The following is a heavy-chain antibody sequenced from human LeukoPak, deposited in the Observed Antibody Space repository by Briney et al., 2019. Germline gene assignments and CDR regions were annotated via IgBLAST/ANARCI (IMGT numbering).Heavy chain of an antibody. Sequence: SETLSHTCAVSGGSISSGGYSWSWIRQPPGKGLEWIGYIYHSGSTYYNPSLKSRVTISVDRSKNQFSLKLSSVTAADTAVYYCARAVHGSGSENNWFDPWGQGTLVTVSS. CDR2: IYHSGST. CDR1: GGSISSGGYS. D-gene: IGHD3-10*01. V-gene: IGHV4-30-2*01. CDR3: ARAVHGSGSENNWFDP. J-gene: IGHJ5*02.